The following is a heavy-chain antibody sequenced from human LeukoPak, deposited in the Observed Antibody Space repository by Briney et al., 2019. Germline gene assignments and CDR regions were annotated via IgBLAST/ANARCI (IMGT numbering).Heavy chain of an antibody. J-gene: IGHJ4*02. Sequence: SETLSLTCAVYGGSFSGYYWSWIRQPPGKGLEWIGEINHSGSTNYNPSPKSRVTISVDTSKNQFSLKLSSVTAADTAVYYCARVGGQTYYYGSGRLFDYWGQGTLVTVSS. V-gene: IGHV4-34*01. CDR3: ARVGGQTYYYGSGRLFDY. D-gene: IGHD3-10*01. CDR1: GGSFSGYY. CDR2: INHSGST.